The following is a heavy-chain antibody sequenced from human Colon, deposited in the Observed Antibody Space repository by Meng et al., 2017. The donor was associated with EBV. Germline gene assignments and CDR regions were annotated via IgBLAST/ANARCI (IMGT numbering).Heavy chain of an antibody. Sequence: HLHLQDSAPGLVKPPETLSLTCTVSGGSISSSHYYWGWVRQPPGKGLQWIGTIYHSGSTSYNPSLQSRVTMFVDTSKNQFSLMLTSVTATDTAVYYCARRRGGSGRDCWGQGTLVTVSS. V-gene: IGHV4-39*01. CDR1: GGSISSSHYY. D-gene: IGHD3-10*01. J-gene: IGHJ4*02. CDR3: ARRRGGSGRDC. CDR2: IYHSGST.